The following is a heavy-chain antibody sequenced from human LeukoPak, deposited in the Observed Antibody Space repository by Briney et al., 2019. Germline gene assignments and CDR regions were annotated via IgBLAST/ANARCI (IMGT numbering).Heavy chain of an antibody. CDR2: IYRDGSS. CDR3: ARSFYDILIGYYQYFDY. CDR1: GLSVSSNY. Sequence: GGSLRLSCVASGLSVSSNYMSWVRQAPGKGLEWVSVIYRDGSSYYAESVKGRFTISRDNSRNTLYIQMNSLRAEDTAVYYCARSFYDILIGYYQYFDYWGQGTLVTVSS. J-gene: IGHJ4*02. V-gene: IGHV3-66*01. D-gene: IGHD3-9*01.